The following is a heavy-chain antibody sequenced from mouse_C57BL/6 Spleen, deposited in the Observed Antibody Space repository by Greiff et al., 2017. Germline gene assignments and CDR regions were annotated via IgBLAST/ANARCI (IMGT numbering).Heavy chain of an antibody. V-gene: IGHV5-17*01. D-gene: IGHD2-5*01. CDR1: GFTFSDYG. J-gene: IGHJ1*03. CDR2: ISSGSSTI. CDR3: ARCYYSNSWYFDV. Sequence: EVKLMESGGGLVKPGGSLKLSCAASGFTFSDYGMHWVRQAPEKGLEWVAYISSGSSTIYYADTVKGRFTISRDNAKNTLFLQMTSLRSEDTAMYYCARCYYSNSWYFDVWGTGTTVTVSS.